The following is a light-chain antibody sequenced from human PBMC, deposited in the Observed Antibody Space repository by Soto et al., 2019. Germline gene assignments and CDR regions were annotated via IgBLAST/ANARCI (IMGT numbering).Light chain of an antibody. Sequence: EIVLTQSPATLSLSPGERATLSCRASQSVSSYLAWYQQKPGQPPRLLIYDASNRATGIPARFSGSGSGTDFILTISSLEPEDFAVYYCQQRTNWPLTFGGGTAVEIQ. V-gene: IGKV3-11*01. CDR1: QSVSSY. CDR3: QQRTNWPLT. CDR2: DAS. J-gene: IGKJ4*01.